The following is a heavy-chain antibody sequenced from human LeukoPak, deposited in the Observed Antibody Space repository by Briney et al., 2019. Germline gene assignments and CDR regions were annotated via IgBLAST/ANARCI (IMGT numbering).Heavy chain of an antibody. V-gene: IGHV1-46*01. J-gene: IGHJ4*02. Sequence: VASVTVSCTASGYTFTSNYIHWVRPAPGQGLEWMGMIYPRDGSTSYAQKFQGRVTVTRDTSTSTVHMELSGLRSEDTAVYYCARDQEGFDYWGQGTLVTVSS. CDR3: ARDQEGFDY. CDR2: IYPRDGST. CDR1: GYTFTSNY.